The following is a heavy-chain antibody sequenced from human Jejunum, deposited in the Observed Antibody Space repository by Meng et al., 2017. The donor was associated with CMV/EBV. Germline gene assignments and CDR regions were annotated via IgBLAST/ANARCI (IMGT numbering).Heavy chain of an antibody. Sequence: QVHPQESGPGLLRPSETLSLTCSVSGGSLTNYYWHWIRQTAGKGLEWIGRIDTNWRAIYHPSLVSRVTISEDTSKNQFSLRLTSVTAADTAVYYCARSGYYYDTTGYSPFDYWCQGALVTVSS. CDR3: ARSGYYYDTTGYSPFDY. CDR1: GGSLTNYY. CDR2: IDTNWRA. V-gene: IGHV4-4*07. J-gene: IGHJ4*02. D-gene: IGHD3-22*01.